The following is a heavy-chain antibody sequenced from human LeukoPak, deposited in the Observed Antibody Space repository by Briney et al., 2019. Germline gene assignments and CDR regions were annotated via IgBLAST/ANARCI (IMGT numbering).Heavy chain of an antibody. Sequence: SETLSLTCTVSGYSINSGYYWGWIRQPPGKGLEWIAIIYHSGSTYYNPSLKSRVTISVDTSKNRFSLKLSSVTAADTAVYYCARLTIVGGSYYFDYWGQGTLVTVSS. D-gene: IGHD3-22*01. CDR3: ARLTIVGGSYYFDY. CDR2: IYHSGST. CDR1: GYSINSGYY. J-gene: IGHJ4*02. V-gene: IGHV4-38-2*02.